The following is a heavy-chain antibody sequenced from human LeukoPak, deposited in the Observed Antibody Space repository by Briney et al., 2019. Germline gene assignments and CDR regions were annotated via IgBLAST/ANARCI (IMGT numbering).Heavy chain of an antibody. CDR2: IYYSGST. CDR1: GGSISSGDYY. D-gene: IGHD1-26*01. V-gene: IGHV4-30-4*01. J-gene: IGHJ5*02. CDR3: ARWDGDP. Sequence: SETLSLTCTVSGGSISSGDYYWSWIRQPPGKGLEWIGYIYYSGSTYYNPSLKSRVTMSVDTSRNQFSLNLNSVTAADTAIYYCARWDGDPWGQGTLVTVSS.